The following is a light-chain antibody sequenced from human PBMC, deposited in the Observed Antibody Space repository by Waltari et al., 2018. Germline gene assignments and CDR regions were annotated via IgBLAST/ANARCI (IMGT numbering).Light chain of an antibody. V-gene: IGKV3-15*01. CDR3: QQYNNWPPLT. CDR2: GAS. Sequence: EIVMTQSPATLSVSPGERATLSCRASQIVSSNLAWYQQKPGQAPRLLIYGASTRATGIPARFSGSGSGTEFTLTISSLQSEDFAVYYCQQYNNWPPLTFGGGTK. CDR1: QIVSSN. J-gene: IGKJ4*01.